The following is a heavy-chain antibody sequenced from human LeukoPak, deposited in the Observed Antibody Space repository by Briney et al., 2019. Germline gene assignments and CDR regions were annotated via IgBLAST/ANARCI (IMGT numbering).Heavy chain of an antibody. CDR2: ISGSGGGGTT. CDR1: GFTFSSYA. CDR3: AKDLYATGWWGYFDY. J-gene: IGHJ4*01. D-gene: IGHD6-19*01. Sequence: GGSLRLSCAASGFTFSSYAMSWFRQAPGKGLEWVSTISGSGGGGTTYYADSVKGRFTISRDNSKNKLYLQMNSLRAEDTAVYSCAKDLYATGWWGYFDYWGHGTLVTVSS. V-gene: IGHV3-23*01.